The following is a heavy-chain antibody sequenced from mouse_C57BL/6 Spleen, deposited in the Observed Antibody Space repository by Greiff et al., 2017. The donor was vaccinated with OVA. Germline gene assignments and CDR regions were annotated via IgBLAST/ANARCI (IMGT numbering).Heavy chain of an antibody. V-gene: IGHV5-6*01. CDR2: ISSGGSYT. D-gene: IGHD1-1*01. CDR3: ARAYGSSYRAMDY. CDR1: GFTFSSYG. J-gene: IGHJ4*01. Sequence: EVQGVESGGDLVKPGGSLKLSCAASGFTFSSYGMSWVRQTPDKRLEWVATISSGGSYTYYPDSVKGRFTISRDNAKNTLYLQMSSLKSEDTAMYYCARAYGSSYRAMDYWGQGTSVTVSS.